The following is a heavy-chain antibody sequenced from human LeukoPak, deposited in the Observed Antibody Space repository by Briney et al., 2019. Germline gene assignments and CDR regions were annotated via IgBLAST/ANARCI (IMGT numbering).Heavy chain of an antibody. D-gene: IGHD2/OR15-2a*01. CDR1: GFTFSSYE. J-gene: IGHJ4*02. V-gene: IGHV3-48*03. CDR2: ITGSGDTI. Sequence: PGGSLRLSCSASGFTFSSYEMNWVRQAPGKGLEWISYITGSGDTIYYADSVKGRFTISRDNAKNSLFLQMNSLTADDTAVHYCARERTTIVSGTTIGAYWGQGTLVTVSS. CDR3: ARERTTIVSGTTIGAY.